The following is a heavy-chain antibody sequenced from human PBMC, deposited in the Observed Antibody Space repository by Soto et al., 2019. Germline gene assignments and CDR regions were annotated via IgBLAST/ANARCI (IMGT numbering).Heavy chain of an antibody. CDR2: ISAYKGDT. V-gene: IGHV1-18*01. Sequence: VQVSCTAAGYILTSYGISWVRRAPGQGLKWMGWISAYKGDTKYAQKLQGRVTMTTDTSTRTAYMELRSLRSDDTAVYYCARVVVAGTSPPTHGFDYWGQGTRVTVS. CDR1: GYILTSYG. D-gene: IGHD6-13*01. CDR3: ARVVVAGTSPPTHGFDY. J-gene: IGHJ4*02.